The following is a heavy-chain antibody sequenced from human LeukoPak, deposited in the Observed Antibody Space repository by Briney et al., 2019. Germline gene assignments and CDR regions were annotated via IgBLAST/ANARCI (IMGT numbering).Heavy chain of an antibody. J-gene: IGHJ2*01. Sequence: GGSLRLSCAASGFTFDEYAMRWVRQPPGKGLEWVSLISGDGDSTDYADSVKGRFTISRDNKKNSLYLQMNSLRTEDAAMYYCAKDILVTTGWYFDLWGRGTLVTVSS. V-gene: IGHV3-43*02. CDR3: AKDILVTTGWYFDL. D-gene: IGHD4-11*01. CDR2: ISGDGDST. CDR1: GFTFDEYA.